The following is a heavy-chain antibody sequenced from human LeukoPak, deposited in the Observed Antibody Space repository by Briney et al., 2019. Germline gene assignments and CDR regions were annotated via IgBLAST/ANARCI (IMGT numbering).Heavy chain of an antibody. D-gene: IGHD2-15*01. V-gene: IGHV3-23*01. CDR3: ANQARRTGYYFDY. CDR2: ISSSGGTT. J-gene: IGHJ4*02. CDR1: GFTFSSYA. Sequence: GGSLRLSCAASGFTFSSYAMSWVRRAPGKGLEWVSSISSSGGTTYYADSVKGRFTVSRDNSKNTLYLQMSSLRAEDTAAYYCANQARRTGYYFDYWGQGTLVTVSS.